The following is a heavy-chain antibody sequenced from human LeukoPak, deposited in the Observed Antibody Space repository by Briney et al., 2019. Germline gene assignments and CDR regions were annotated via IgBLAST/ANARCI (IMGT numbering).Heavy chain of an antibody. D-gene: IGHD5-18*01. CDR2: IYTSGST. J-gene: IGHJ5*02. Sequence: PSETLSLTCTVSGGSISSYYWSWIRQPAGKGLEWIGRIYTSGSTNYNPSLKSRVTMSVDTSKNQFSLKLSSVTAADTAVYYCARDFDRYSYGYRGSSWFDPWGQGTLVTVSS. CDR1: GGSISSYY. V-gene: IGHV4-4*07. CDR3: ARDFDRYSYGYRGSSWFDP.